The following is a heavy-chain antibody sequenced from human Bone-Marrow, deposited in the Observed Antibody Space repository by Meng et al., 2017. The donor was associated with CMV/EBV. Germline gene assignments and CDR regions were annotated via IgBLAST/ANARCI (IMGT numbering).Heavy chain of an antibody. CDR1: GGTFSSYA. CDR3: ARVSVGVPAAEEAFDI. Sequence: SVKVSCKASGGTFSSYAISWVRQAPGQGLEWMGGIIPILGIANYAQKFQGRVTITADKSTSAAYMELSSLRSEDTAVDYCARVSVGVPAAEEAFDIWGQGTMVTVSS. D-gene: IGHD2-2*01. J-gene: IGHJ3*02. CDR2: IIPILGIA. V-gene: IGHV1-69*10.